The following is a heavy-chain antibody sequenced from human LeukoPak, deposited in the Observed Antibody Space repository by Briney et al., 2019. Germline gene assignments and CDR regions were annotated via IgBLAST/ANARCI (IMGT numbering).Heavy chain of an antibody. D-gene: IGHD5-24*01. Sequence: GGSLRLSCAASGFTFSSYAMSWVRQAPGKGLEWVSAISNSGGSTYYADSVKGRFTISRDNSRNTLYLQMNSLRAEDTAVYYCAKGQTEEMATISDYWGQGALVTVSP. CDR1: GFTFSSYA. CDR2: ISNSGGST. CDR3: AKGQTEEMATISDY. V-gene: IGHV3-23*01. J-gene: IGHJ4*02.